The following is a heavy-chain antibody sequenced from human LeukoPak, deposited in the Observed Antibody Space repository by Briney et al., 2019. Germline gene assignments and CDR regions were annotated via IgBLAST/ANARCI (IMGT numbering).Heavy chain of an antibody. J-gene: IGHJ6*03. CDR1: GYSISSGYY. Sequence: SETLSLTCTVSGYSISSGYYWGWIRQPPGKGLEWIGSIYHSGSTYYNPSLKSRVTISVDTSKNQFSLKLSSVTAADTAVYYCARYDILTGYCMDVWGKGTTVTISS. V-gene: IGHV4-38-2*02. CDR3: ARYDILTGYCMDV. D-gene: IGHD3-9*01. CDR2: IYHSGST.